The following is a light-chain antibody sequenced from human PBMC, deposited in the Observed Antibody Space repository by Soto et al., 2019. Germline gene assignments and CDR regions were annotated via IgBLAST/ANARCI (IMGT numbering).Light chain of an antibody. Sequence: QSVLTQPASVSGSPGQSITFSCSGTSIDIGAYNFVSWYQQHPGKAPKLMIFEVNNRPSGVSNRFSGSKSGSTASLTISDLQPEDEAEYYCFSYTTSTTYVFGSGTKVTVL. CDR3: FSYTTSTTYV. V-gene: IGLV2-14*01. CDR1: SIDIGAYNF. J-gene: IGLJ1*01. CDR2: EVN.